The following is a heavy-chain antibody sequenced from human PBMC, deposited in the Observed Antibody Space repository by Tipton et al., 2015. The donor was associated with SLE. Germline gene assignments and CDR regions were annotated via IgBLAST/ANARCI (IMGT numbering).Heavy chain of an antibody. Sequence: TLSLTCTVSGGSISRYYWSWIRQPPGKGLEWIGYIYYSGSTNYNPSLKSRVTISVDTSKNQFSLKLSSVTAADTAVYYCARDSSSWAWDGMDVWGQGTTVTVSS. CDR1: GGSISRYY. V-gene: IGHV4-59*01. CDR3: ARDSSSWAWDGMDV. D-gene: IGHD6-13*01. J-gene: IGHJ6*02. CDR2: IYYSGST.